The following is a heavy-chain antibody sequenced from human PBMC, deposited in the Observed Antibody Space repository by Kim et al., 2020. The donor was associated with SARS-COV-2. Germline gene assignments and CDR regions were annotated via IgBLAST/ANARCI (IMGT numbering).Heavy chain of an antibody. CDR1: GFTFIGYA. J-gene: IGHJ4*02. CDR3: MKGGWGWIWDH. V-gene: IGHV3-23*01. Sequence: GGSLRLSCTTSGFTFIGYAMSWVRQAPGKGLEWVSSIDGSDGTTYYVDSVKGRFTISRDNSKNTLYLQMNSLRADDPAVYYCMKGGWGWIWDHWGQGT. D-gene: IGHD2-2*03. CDR2: IDGSDGTT.